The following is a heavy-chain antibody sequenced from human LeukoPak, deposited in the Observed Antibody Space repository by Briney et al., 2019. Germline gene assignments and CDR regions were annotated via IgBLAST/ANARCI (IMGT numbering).Heavy chain of an antibody. J-gene: IGHJ6*02. CDR3: ARGRSRYSSSWYQEDYYYGMDV. D-gene: IGHD6-13*01. V-gene: IGHV3-11*01. Sequence: GGSLRLSCAASGFTFSDYYMSGIRQAPGKGLEWVSYISSSGSTIYYADSVKGRFTISRDNAKNSLYLQMNSLRAEDTAVYYCARGRSRYSSSWYQEDYYYGMDVWGQGTTVTVSS. CDR1: GFTFSDYY. CDR2: ISSSGSTI.